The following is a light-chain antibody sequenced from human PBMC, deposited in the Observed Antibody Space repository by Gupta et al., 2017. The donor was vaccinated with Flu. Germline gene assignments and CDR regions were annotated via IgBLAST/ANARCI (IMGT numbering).Light chain of an antibody. J-gene: IGKJ4*01. V-gene: IGKV3-20*01. CDR1: PSVNSNH. CDR3: QQYGSAPVT. Sequence: EIVLTQSPGTLSLSPGERATLSCRASPSVNSNHLAWYQQKPGQAPRLLISGASSRATGIPDRFSGSGSGTDFTLTISRLEPEDVVVYYCQQYGSAPVTFGGGTKVEIK. CDR2: GAS.